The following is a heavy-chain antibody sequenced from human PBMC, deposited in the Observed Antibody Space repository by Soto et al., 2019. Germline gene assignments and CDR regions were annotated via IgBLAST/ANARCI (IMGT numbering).Heavy chain of an antibody. CDR2: IYSGGST. Sequence: SGGSLRLSCAASGFTVSSNYMSWVRQAPGKGLEWVSVIYSGGSTYYADSVKGRFTISRDNSKNTLYLQMNSLRAEDTAVYYCAGNGYDGLSYYSGMDVWGQGTTVTVSS. D-gene: IGHD3-3*01. J-gene: IGHJ6*02. CDR3: AGNGYDGLSYYSGMDV. CDR1: GFTVSSNY. V-gene: IGHV3-53*01.